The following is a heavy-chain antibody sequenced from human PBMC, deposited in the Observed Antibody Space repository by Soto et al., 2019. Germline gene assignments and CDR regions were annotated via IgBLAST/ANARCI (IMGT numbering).Heavy chain of an antibody. J-gene: IGHJ6*02. V-gene: IGHV1-8*01. Sequence: ASVKVSCKASGYTFINFDINWVRQATGQGLEWMGWMNPNSGNTGYGQKFQGRVTMTRDTSINTAYTEPNSLRAEDTAVYYCARIWFGELSPYYYYGMDVWGQGTTVTVSS. CDR3: ARIWFGELSPYYYYGMDV. CDR2: MNPNSGNT. CDR1: GYTFINFD. D-gene: IGHD3-10*01.